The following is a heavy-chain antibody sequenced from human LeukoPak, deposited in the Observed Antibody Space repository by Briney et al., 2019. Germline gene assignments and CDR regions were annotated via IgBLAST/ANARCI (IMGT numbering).Heavy chain of an antibody. V-gene: IGHV3-66*02. CDR2: IYSGGST. CDR3: ARSHPGSYYDFWSGYKS. J-gene: IGHJ4*02. D-gene: IGHD3-3*01. Sequence: GGSLRLSCAASGFTVSSNYMSWVRQAPGKGLEWVSVIYSGGSTYYADSVKGRFTISRDNSKNTLYLQMNSLRAEDTAVYYCARSHPGSYYDFWSGYKSWGQGTLVTVSS. CDR1: GFTVSSNY.